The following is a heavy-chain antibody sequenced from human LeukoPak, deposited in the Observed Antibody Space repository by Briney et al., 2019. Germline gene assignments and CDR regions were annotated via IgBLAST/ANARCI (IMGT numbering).Heavy chain of an antibody. CDR2: ISSSGSSI. CDR1: GFTFSGHE. J-gene: IGHJ4*02. CDR3: AGAGFDY. Sequence: PGGSLRLSCAASGFTFSGHEMNWVRQAPVKRLLWVACISSSGSSIYYADSVKGRFTISRDNAKNPLYLRMNSLRAEDTAVYYCAGAGFDYWGQGTLVTVSS. V-gene: IGHV3-48*03.